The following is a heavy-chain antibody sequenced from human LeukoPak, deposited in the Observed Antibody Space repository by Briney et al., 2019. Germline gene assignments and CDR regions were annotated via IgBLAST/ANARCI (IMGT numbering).Heavy chain of an antibody. CDR3: ASASVGYDFWSGPQFDY. D-gene: IGHD3-3*01. J-gene: IGHJ4*02. Sequence: PSETLSLTCAVYGGSFSGYYWSWIRQPPGKGLEWIGEINHSGSTNYNPSLKSRVTISVDTSKNQFSLKLSSVTAADTAVYYCASASVGYDFWSGPQFDYWGQGTLVTVSS. CDR1: GGSFSGYY. V-gene: IGHV4-34*01. CDR2: INHSGST.